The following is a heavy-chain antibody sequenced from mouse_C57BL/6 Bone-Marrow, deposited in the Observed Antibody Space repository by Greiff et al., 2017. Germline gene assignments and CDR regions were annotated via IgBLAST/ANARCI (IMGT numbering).Heavy chain of an antibody. V-gene: IGHV5-6*02. CDR1: GFTFSSYG. D-gene: IGHD2-4*01. Sequence: EVKLVESGGDLVKPGGSLKLSCAASGFTFSSYGMSWVRQTPDKRLAWVATISSGGSYTYYPDRVKGRFTISRDNAKNTLYLQMSSVKSEDTAMYYCARRVYYDYDGWIDYWGQGTLVTGSS. CDR3: ARRVYYDYDGWIDY. CDR2: ISSGGSYT. J-gene: IGHJ4*01.